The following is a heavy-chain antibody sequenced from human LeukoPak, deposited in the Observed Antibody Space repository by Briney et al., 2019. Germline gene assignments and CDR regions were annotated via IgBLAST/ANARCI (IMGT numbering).Heavy chain of an antibody. V-gene: IGHV3-23*01. CDR3: AKAPGTTVAYYYGMDV. CDR1: GFTFGDYA. Sequence: PGRSLRLSCAASGFTFGDYAMPWVRHAPGKGLEWVSAISGSGGSTYYADSVKGRFTISRDNSKNTLYLQMNSLRAEDTAVYYCAKAPGTTVAYYYGMDVWGQGTTVTVSS. J-gene: IGHJ6*02. D-gene: IGHD4-11*01. CDR2: ISGSGGST.